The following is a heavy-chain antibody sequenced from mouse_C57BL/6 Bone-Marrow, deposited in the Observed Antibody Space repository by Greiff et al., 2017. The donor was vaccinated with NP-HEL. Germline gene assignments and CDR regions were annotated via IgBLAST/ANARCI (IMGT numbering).Heavy chain of an antibody. J-gene: IGHJ2*01. CDR1: GFTFSDYY. Sequence: EVMLVESEGGLVQPGSSMKLSCTASGFTFSDYYMAWVRQVPEKGLEWVANINYDGSSTYYLDSLKSRFIISRDNAKNVLYLQMSSLKSEDTATYYCARGNPYYSNYGYFDYWGQGTTLTVSS. D-gene: IGHD2-5*01. CDR2: INYDGSST. CDR3: ARGNPYYSNYGYFDY. V-gene: IGHV5-16*01.